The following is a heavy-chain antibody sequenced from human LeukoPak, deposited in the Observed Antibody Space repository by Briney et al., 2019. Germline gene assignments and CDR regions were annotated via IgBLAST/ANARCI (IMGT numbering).Heavy chain of an antibody. Sequence: ASVKVSCTASGYTFTGYYIHWVRQAPGQGLEWMGRINPNNGGTNYAQKFQGRVTMTRDMSMSTAYMELSRLRSVDTAVYYCAGEDNSSGYRPFDIWGQGTMVTVPS. J-gene: IGHJ3*02. CDR1: GYTFTGYY. V-gene: IGHV1-2*06. CDR3: AGEDNSSGYRPFDI. CDR2: INPNNGGT. D-gene: IGHD3-22*01.